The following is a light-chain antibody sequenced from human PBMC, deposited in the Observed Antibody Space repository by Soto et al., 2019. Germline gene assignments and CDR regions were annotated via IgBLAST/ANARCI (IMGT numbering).Light chain of an antibody. CDR3: QQYNNWPPIT. CDR2: DTS. J-gene: IGKJ5*01. Sequence: EIVMTQSPATLSLSTGERATLSCMSSQSVSIKLAWYQQKPGQAPRLLIYDTSTRATGIPARFSGSGSGTEFTLTISSLQSEDFAVYYCQQYNNWPPITFGQGTRLEIK. V-gene: IGKV3-15*01. CDR1: QSVSIK.